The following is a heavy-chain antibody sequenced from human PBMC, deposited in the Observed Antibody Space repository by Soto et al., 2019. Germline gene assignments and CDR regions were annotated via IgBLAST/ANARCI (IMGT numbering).Heavy chain of an antibody. V-gene: IGHV4-59*01. J-gene: IGHJ3*01. Sequence: QVQLQESGPGLVKPLETLSLTCTLSGGSIGTYYWNWIRQAPGKGLEWIGQISDTGNGKDNPSLQSRVAISLHTSKSQFSLTLSSVTAADTAVYYCARSVWELHAFDVWGQGTMVTVSP. CDR1: GGSIGTYY. CDR3: ARSVWELHAFDV. D-gene: IGHD1-26*01. CDR2: ISDTGNG.